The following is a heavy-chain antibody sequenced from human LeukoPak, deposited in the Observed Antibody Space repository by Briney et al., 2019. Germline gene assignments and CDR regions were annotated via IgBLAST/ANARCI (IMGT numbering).Heavy chain of an antibody. D-gene: IGHD1-1*01. CDR2: IRSKAYGGTT. Sequence: GGSLRLSCTASGFTFGDYAMSWFRQAPGKGLEWVGFIRSKAYGGTTEYAASVKGRFTISRDDSKSIAYLQMNSLKTEDTAVYYCTRDYRWNRREGGGDYWGQGTLVTVSS. J-gene: IGHJ4*02. V-gene: IGHV3-49*03. CDR3: TRDYRWNRREGGGDY. CDR1: GFTFGDYA.